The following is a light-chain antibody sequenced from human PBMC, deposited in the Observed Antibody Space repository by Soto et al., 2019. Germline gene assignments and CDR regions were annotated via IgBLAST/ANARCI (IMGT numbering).Light chain of an antibody. CDR2: GAS. Sequence: EIVMTQSPATLSVSPGERATLSCRASQSVSSNLAWYQQKPGQAPRLLIYGASTRATGIPASFSGSGSGTEFDLTIRSLQSEDFAFYYSQKDNNWPQWTCGQGTKVEIK. CDR1: QSVSSN. V-gene: IGKV3-15*01. CDR3: QKDNNWPQWT. J-gene: IGKJ1*01.